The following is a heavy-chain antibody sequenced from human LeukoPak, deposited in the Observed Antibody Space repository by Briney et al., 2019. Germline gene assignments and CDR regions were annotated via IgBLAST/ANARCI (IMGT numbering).Heavy chain of an antibody. CDR2: IHYSGNS. D-gene: IGHD3-10*01. CDR1: GDSISSYY. Sequence: KSSETLSLTCTVSGDSISSYYWSWIRQPPGKGLDWIGYIHYSGNSNYNPSLKSRVTISVDPSKTQFSLKLSSVTAADTAMYFCARVDGYNYGSFDPWGQGTLVTVSS. V-gene: IGHV4-59*01. J-gene: IGHJ5*02. CDR3: ARVDGYNYGSFDP.